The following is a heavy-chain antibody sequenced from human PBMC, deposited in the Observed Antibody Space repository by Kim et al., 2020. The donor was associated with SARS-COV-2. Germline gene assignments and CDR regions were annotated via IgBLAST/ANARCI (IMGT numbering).Heavy chain of an antibody. CDR2: IYSDGST. Sequence: GGSLRLSCAASGFSVISNYISWVRQAPGKGLEWVSVIYSDGSTYYAASVKGRFTISRDNSKNTLYLQMNSLRAEDTAVYYCARDSPFGGGRFDYWGQGTL. J-gene: IGHJ4*02. CDR1: GFSVISNY. CDR3: ARDSPFGGGRFDY. V-gene: IGHV3-66*01. D-gene: IGHD3-10*01.